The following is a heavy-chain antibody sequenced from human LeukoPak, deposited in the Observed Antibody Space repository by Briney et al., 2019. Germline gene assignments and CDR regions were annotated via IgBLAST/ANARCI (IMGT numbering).Heavy chain of an antibody. CDR2: IYTSGST. CDR1: GGSISSSSYY. V-gene: IGHV4-61*02. CDR3: ARVRSSSLFDY. Sequence: SETLSLTCTVSGGSISSSSYYWSWIRQPAGKGLEWIGRIYTSGSTNYNPSLKSRVTMSVDTSKNQFSLKLSSVTAADTAVYYCARVRSSSLFDYWGQGTLVTVSS. J-gene: IGHJ4*02. D-gene: IGHD6-6*01.